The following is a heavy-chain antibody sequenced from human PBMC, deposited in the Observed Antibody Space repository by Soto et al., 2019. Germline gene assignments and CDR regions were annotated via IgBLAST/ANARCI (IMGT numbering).Heavy chain of an antibody. CDR2: ISYDGSNK. J-gene: IGHJ3*02. D-gene: IGHD6-19*01. CDR3: ARATSGWYKDAFDI. Sequence: TGGSLRLSCAASGFTFSSYAMHWVRQAPGKGLEWVAVISYDGSNKFYADSVKGRFTISRDNSKNILYLQMNSLRPEDTAVYYCARATSGWYKDAFDIWGQGTMVTVSS. CDR1: GFTFSSYA. V-gene: IGHV3-30-3*01.